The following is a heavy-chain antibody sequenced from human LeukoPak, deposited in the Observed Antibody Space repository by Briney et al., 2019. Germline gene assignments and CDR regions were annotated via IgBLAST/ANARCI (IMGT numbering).Heavy chain of an antibody. CDR3: ARARGYSGYDYGY. V-gene: IGHV3-21*01. D-gene: IGHD5-12*01. CDR1: GFTFSSYS. J-gene: IGHJ4*02. Sequence: GGSLRLSCAASGFTFSSYSMNWVRQAPGKGLEWASSISSSSSYIYYADSVKGRFTISRDNAKNSLYLQMNSLRAEDTAVYYCARARGYSGYDYGYWGQGTLVTVSS. CDR2: ISSSSSYI.